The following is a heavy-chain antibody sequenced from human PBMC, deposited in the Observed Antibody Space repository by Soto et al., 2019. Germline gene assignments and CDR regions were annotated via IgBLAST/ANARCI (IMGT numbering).Heavy chain of an antibody. D-gene: IGHD2-2*01. CDR1: GVTVSSYA. J-gene: IGHJ4*02. V-gene: IGHV3-30-3*01. Sequence: GGSLRLSCAASGVTVSSYAMHWVRQAPGKGLEWVAVISYDGSNKYYADSVKGRFTISRDNSKNTLYLQMNSLRAEDTAVYYCARDRSAMPHGYWGQGTLVTVSS. CDR2: ISYDGSNK. CDR3: ARDRSAMPHGY.